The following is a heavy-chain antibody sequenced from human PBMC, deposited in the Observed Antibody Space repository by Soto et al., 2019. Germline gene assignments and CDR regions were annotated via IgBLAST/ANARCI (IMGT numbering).Heavy chain of an antibody. CDR3: SRVGGYYGDYPNFDY. D-gene: IGHD4-17*01. V-gene: IGHV4-59*01. CDR1: GSSISPYY. Sequence: ASETLSLTCIVSGSSISPYYWTWIRQPPGKGLEWIGNVYYSGSTNYNPSLKSRVTMSVDRSRNQFSLRLTSVTAADTAVYFCSRVGGYYGDYPNFDYWGQGSRVTVSS. CDR2: VYYSGST. J-gene: IGHJ4*02.